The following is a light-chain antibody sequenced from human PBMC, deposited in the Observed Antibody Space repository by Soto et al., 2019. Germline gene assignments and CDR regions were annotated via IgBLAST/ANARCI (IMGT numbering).Light chain of an antibody. CDR1: QRVSSNF. CDR2: GAS. Sequence: EIVLTQSPGTLSLSPGERATLSCRVSQRVSSNFLAWFQQKPGQAPRLLIFGASSIDVDIPDRFSGSGSGTDFTLTISRLEPEDFAVYYWQQYGVAPGTCGQGTKVEIK. CDR3: QQYGVAPGT. J-gene: IGKJ1*01. V-gene: IGKV3-20*01.